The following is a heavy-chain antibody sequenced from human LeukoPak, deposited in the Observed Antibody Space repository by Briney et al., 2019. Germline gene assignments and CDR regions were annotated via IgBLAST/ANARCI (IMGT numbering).Heavy chain of an antibody. J-gene: IGHJ4*02. Sequence: GGSLRLSCAASGFTFSGYSMNWVRKAPGKGLEWVSSISTTSDYIHYADSLKGRDASSRDNAKNSLYLQMNSLRAEDTPIYYCARGGIYSQGFDYWGQGSLVPVSS. CDR3: ARGGIYSQGFDY. V-gene: IGHV3-21*01. CDR2: ISTTSDYI. CDR1: GFTFSGYS. D-gene: IGHD6-13*01.